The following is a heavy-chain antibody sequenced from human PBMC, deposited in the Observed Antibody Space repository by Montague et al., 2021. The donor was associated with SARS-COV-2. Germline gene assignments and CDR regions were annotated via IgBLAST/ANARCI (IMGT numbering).Heavy chain of an antibody. J-gene: IGHJ4*02. CDR1: GFTFRNYW. CDR2: TYHTGSS. CDR3: ATTVGRVGFDA. V-gene: IGHV4-4*02. D-gene: IGHD1-26*01. Sequence: SLRLSCAASGFTFRNYWMTWVRQAPGKGLEWIGATYHTGSSNYKPSLQSRASISIDTSKNQFSLQLSSVTVADTAVYYCATTVGRVGFDAWGQGTLVTVSS.